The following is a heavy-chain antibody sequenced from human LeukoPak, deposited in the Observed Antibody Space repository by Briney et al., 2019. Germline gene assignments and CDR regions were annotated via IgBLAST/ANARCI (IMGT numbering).Heavy chain of an antibody. Sequence: PGGSLRLSCTASGFIFSSYAMNWVRQAPGKGLEWVSGIGAGGTFTYYADSVKGRFTISRDNSRNTLYLQMNSLRADDTAVYYCAKDRRRFWSGYLDYWGQGALVTVSS. CDR1: GFIFSSYA. J-gene: IGHJ4*02. CDR2: IGAGGTFT. CDR3: AKDRRRFWSGYLDY. D-gene: IGHD3-3*01. V-gene: IGHV3-23*01.